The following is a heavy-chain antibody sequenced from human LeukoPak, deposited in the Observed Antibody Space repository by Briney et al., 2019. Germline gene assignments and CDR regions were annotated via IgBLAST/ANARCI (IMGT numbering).Heavy chain of an antibody. J-gene: IGHJ4*02. V-gene: IGHV1-2*02. Sequence: VASVKVSCKASGYTLTGYYMHWVRQAPGQGLEWMGWINPNSGGTNYAQKFQGRVTMTRDTSISTAYMELSRLRSDDTAVYYCAREALAYDYGSGSSVSYWGQGTLVTVSS. D-gene: IGHD3-10*01. CDR1: GYTLTGYY. CDR3: AREALAYDYGSGSSVSY. CDR2: INPNSGGT.